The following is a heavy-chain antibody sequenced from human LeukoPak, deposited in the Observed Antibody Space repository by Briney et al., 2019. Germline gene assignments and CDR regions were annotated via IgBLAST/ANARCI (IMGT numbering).Heavy chain of an antibody. CDR3: ATETNGRHYDY. V-gene: IGHV3-7*01. CDR2: IKQDGSEK. CDR1: GFTFSSYW. J-gene: IGHJ4*02. D-gene: IGHD1-14*01. Sequence: GGSLRLSCAASGFTFSSYWMSWVRQAPGKGLEWVANIKQDGSEKYYVDSVKGRFTISRDNAKNSLYLQMNSLRAEDTAVYYCATETNGRHYDYWGQGTLLTVSS.